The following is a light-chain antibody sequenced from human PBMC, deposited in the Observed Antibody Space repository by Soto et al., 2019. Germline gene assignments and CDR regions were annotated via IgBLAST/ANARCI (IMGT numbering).Light chain of an antibody. CDR1: SSDVGGYNS. J-gene: IGLJ1*01. Sequence: QSALTQPPFASGSPGQSVTISCTGTSSDVGGYNSVSWYQQHPGKAPKLMIYEVSKRPSGVPDRFSGSKSGNTASLTVSGLQAEDEADYYCSSYAGSNSYVFGTGTKLTVL. CDR3: SSYAGSNSYV. CDR2: EVS. V-gene: IGLV2-8*01.